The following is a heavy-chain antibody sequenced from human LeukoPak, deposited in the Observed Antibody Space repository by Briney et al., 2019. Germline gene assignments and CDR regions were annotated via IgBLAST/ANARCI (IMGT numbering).Heavy chain of an antibody. CDR3: ARQTTTTATTSGGVVDY. J-gene: IGHJ4*02. V-gene: IGHV3-48*01. D-gene: IGHD4-17*01. CDR1: GFTFSSYS. Sequence: GGSLRLSCAASGFTFSSYSMNWVRQAPGKGLEWVSYISSSSSTIYYADSVKGRFTISRDNAKNSLYLQMNSLRAGDTAVYYCARQTTTTATTSGGVVDYWGQGTLVTVSS. CDR2: ISSSSSTI.